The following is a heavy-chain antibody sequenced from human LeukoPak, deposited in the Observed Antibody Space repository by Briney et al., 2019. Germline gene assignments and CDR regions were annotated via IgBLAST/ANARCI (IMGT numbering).Heavy chain of an antibody. D-gene: IGHD6-13*01. J-gene: IGHJ4*02. CDR3: AREEYSSSWYDY. CDR1: GGSISSYY. V-gene: IGHV4-59*01. Sequence: SETLSLTCTVSGGSISSYYWSWIRQPPGKGLEWIGYIYYSGSTNYNPSLKSRVTISVDTSRNQFSLKLSSVTAADTAVYYCAREEYSSSWYDYWGQGTLVTVSS. CDR2: IYYSGST.